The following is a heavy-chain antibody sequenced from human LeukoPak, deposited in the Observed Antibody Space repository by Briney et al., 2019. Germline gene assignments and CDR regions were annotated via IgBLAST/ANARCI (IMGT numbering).Heavy chain of an antibody. Sequence: ASVKVSCKASGYTFTSYDINWVRQATGQGLEWVGWMNPNSGNTGYAQKFQGRVTMTRNTSISTAYMELSSLRSEDRAVYYCARADYSYGEVWFDPWGQGTLVTVSS. V-gene: IGHV1-8*01. CDR2: MNPNSGNT. J-gene: IGHJ5*02. CDR3: ARADYSYGEVWFDP. D-gene: IGHD5-18*01. CDR1: GYTFTSYD.